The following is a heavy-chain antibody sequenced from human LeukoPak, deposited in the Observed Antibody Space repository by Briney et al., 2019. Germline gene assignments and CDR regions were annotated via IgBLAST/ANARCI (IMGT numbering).Heavy chain of an antibody. V-gene: IGHV3-23*01. CDR3: AKRRNQALGHHYLDV. CDR2: IPATGYTT. CDR1: GFTFSSYD. J-gene: IGHJ6*03. Sequence: QPGGSLRLSCAASGFTFSSYDRSWVRQAPGKGLEWVSSIPATGYTTYYADSVMGRFTVSRDNSENTLYLQMNTLRAEDPAVYYCAKRRNQALGHHYLDVWGKGTTVSVSS. D-gene: IGHD3-16*01.